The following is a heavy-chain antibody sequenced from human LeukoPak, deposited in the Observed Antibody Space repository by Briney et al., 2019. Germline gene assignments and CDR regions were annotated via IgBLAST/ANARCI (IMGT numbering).Heavy chain of an antibody. D-gene: IGHD2-15*01. Sequence: PGGSLRLSCVASGFTFSTYYMSWVRQAPGKGLEWVANIKQDGSDINYVDSVKGRFTISRDNTKNTLYLQMTSLSAEDTAVYYCVRDKRAAETPYNWFDPWGQGTLVAVSS. V-gene: IGHV3-7*01. CDR1: GFTFSTYY. CDR3: VRDKRAAETPYNWFDP. CDR2: IKQDGSDI. J-gene: IGHJ5*02.